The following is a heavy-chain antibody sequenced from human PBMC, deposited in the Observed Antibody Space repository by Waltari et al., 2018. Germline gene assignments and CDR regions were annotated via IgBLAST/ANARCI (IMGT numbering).Heavy chain of an antibody. J-gene: IGHJ4*02. V-gene: IGHV1-69*04. CDR3: ARGTPHSTVIAYYFDY. CDR2: IIPILGIA. CDR1: GGTFSSYA. Sequence: QVQLVQSGAEVKKPGSSVKVSCKASGGTFSSYAISWVRQAPGQGLEWMGGIIPILGIANYAQKFQGRVTITADESTSTAYMELSSLRSEDTAVYYCARGTPHSTVIAYYFDYWGQGTLVTVSS. D-gene: IGHD4-17*01.